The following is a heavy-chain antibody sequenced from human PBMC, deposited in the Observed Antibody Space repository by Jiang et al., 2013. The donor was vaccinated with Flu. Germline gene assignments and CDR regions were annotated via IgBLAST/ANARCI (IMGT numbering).Heavy chain of an antibody. J-gene: IGHJ6*02. CDR2: IIPIFGTT. Sequence: SGAEVKKPGSSVKVSCKASGGTLSNYAITWVRQAPGQGLEWMGGIIPIFGTTNYAQKFQGRVTIIADKSTSTAYMELNSLRSEDTAVYFCAGDQLPPSGNYYYRMDVWGPGTTVTVSS. CDR3: AGDQLPPSGNYYYRMDV. CDR1: GGTLSNYA. V-gene: IGHV1-69*06. D-gene: IGHD2-2*01.